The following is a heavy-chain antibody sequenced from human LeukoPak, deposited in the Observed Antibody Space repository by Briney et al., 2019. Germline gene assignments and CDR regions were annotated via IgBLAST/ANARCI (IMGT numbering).Heavy chain of an antibody. V-gene: IGHV1-69*13. CDR2: IIPIFGTP. CDR1: GGTFSRYT. J-gene: IGHJ4*02. D-gene: IGHD6-13*01. Sequence: SVKVSCKASGGTFSRYTITWVRQAPGQGLEWTGGIIPIFGTPNYAQKFQGRVTITADESTSTAYMELNSLRAEDTAVYYCARDGDSSSWSDFDYWGQGTLVTVSS. CDR3: ARDGDSSSWSDFDY.